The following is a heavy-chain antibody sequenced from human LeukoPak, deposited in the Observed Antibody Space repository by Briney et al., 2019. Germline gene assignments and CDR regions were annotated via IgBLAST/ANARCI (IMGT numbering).Heavy chain of an antibody. V-gene: IGHV4-39*07. CDR2: IYYSGST. D-gene: IGHD3-3*01. Sequence: SETLSLTCTVSGGSISSSSYCWGWIRQPPGKGLEWIGSIYYSGSTYYNPSLKSRVTISVDTSKNQFSLKLSSVTAADTAVYYCARESHYDFWSGYPYNWFDPWGQGTLVTVSS. CDR1: GGSISSSSYC. CDR3: ARESHYDFWSGYPYNWFDP. J-gene: IGHJ5*02.